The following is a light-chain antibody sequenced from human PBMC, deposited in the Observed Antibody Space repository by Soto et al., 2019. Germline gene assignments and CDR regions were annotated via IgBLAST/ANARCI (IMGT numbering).Light chain of an antibody. Sequence: QSVLTQPPSVSGAPGQTVTISCTGSSSNIGARYEVHWYQQVPGTAPKLLIYEDVKRPSGIPDRFSGSKSGASAFLAITGLLSEDEAEYYCQSYDSSLSGVVFGGGTKVTVL. CDR1: SSNIGARYE. CDR3: QSYDSSLSGVV. V-gene: IGLV1-40*01. J-gene: IGLJ2*01. CDR2: EDV.